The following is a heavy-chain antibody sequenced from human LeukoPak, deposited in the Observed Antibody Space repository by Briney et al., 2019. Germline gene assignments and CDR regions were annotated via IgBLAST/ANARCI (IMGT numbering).Heavy chain of an antibody. CDR1: GYTFTSYA. V-gene: IGHV1-3*01. CDR3: ARDQITYCSSTSCYWDYYYGMDV. Sequence: ASVKVSCKASGYTFTSYAMHWVRQAPGQRLEWMGWINAGNGNTKYSQKFQGRVTITRDTSASTAYMELSSLRSEDTAVYYCARDQITYCSSTSCYWDYYYGMDVWGRGTTVTVSS. J-gene: IGHJ6*02. CDR2: INAGNGNT. D-gene: IGHD2-2*01.